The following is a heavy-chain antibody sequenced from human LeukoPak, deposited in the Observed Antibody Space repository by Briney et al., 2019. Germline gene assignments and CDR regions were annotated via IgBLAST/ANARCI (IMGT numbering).Heavy chain of an antibody. CDR3: AREADYVWGSYRYTPDY. J-gene: IGHJ4*02. Sequence: PSETLSLTCTVSGGSISSYYWSWIRQPAGKGLEWIGRIYTSGSTNYNPSLKSRVTMSVDTSKNQFSLKLSSVTAADTAVYYCAREADYVWGSYRYTPDYWGQGTLVTVSS. D-gene: IGHD3-16*02. CDR1: GGSISSYY. CDR2: IYTSGST. V-gene: IGHV4-4*07.